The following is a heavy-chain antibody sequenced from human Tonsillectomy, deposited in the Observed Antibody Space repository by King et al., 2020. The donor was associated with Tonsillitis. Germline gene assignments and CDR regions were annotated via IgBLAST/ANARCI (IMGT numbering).Heavy chain of an antibody. CDR2: IYYSGST. J-gene: IGHJ4*02. D-gene: IGHD5-24*01. CDR3: ARQEMAAGDY. CDR1: GGSISSSSYY. V-gene: IGHV4-39*01. Sequence: QLQLQESGPGLVKPSETLSLTCTVSGGSISSSSYYWGWIRQPPGKGLEWIGSIYYSGSTYYNPSLKSRVTISVDTSKNQFSLKLSSLTAADTAVYYCARQEMAAGDYWGQGTLVTVSS.